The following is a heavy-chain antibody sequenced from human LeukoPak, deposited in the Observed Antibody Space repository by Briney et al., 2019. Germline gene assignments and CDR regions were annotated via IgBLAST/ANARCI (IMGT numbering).Heavy chain of an antibody. CDR3: ARDPGSAFGGVIVKVYYYYMDV. CDR2: IKQDGSEK. J-gene: IGHJ6*03. Sequence: GFLRLSFVGSGITFYTHWISWVRQAPGKGLGWVANIKQDGSEKYYVDSVKGRFTISRDNAKNSLYLQMNSLRAEDTAVYYCARDPGSAFGGVIVKVYYYYMDVWGKGTTVTVSS. V-gene: IGHV3-7*01. D-gene: IGHD3-16*02. CDR1: GITFYTHW.